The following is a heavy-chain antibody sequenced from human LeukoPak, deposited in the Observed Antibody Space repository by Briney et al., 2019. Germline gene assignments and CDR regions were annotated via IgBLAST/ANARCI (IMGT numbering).Heavy chain of an antibody. D-gene: IGHD3-3*01. CDR1: GFAVSSNY. J-gene: IGHJ1*01. Sequence: GGSLRLSCAASGFAVSSNYMSWVRQAPGKGLEWVSVIYRGGSTYYEDSVKGRFTISRDNSKNTLYLQMSSLRAEDTAVYYCASAAYYDFWSGYYFSEYFQHWGQGTLGTVSS. CDR3: ASAAYYDFWSGYYFSEYFQH. V-gene: IGHV3-53*05. CDR2: IYRGGST.